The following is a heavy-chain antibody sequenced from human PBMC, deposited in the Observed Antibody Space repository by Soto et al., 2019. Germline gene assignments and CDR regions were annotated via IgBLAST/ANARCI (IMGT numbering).Heavy chain of an antibody. CDR1: GFTFSSYG. Sequence: QVQLVESGGGVVQPGRSLRLSCAASGFTFSSYGMHWVRQAPGKGLEWVAVISYDGSNKYYADSVKGRFTISRDNSKNTLYLQMNSLRVEDTAVYYCANSPVHREWLFYYWGQGTLVTVSS. CDR2: ISYDGSNK. V-gene: IGHV3-30*18. CDR3: ANSPVHREWLFYY. J-gene: IGHJ4*02. D-gene: IGHD3-3*01.